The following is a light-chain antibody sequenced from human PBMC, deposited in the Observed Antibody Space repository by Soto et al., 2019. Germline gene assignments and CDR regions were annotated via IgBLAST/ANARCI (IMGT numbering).Light chain of an antibody. CDR1: QNVRTF. CDR2: GAS. J-gene: IGKJ1*01. V-gene: IGKV3-11*01. CDR3: QQHSHWPPWT. Sequence: EIVLTHSPGTLSLSPGERATLSCRASQNVRTFVDWYQQKPGQAPRLLIYGASNRATDIPARFSGSGSGTDFTLTISNLEPEDFAVYYCQQHSHWPPWTFGQGTKVDIK.